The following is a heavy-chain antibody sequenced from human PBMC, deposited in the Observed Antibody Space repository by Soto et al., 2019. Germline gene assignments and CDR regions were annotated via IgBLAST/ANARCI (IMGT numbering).Heavy chain of an antibody. Sequence: SETLSLTCTVSGGSISSYYWGWIRQPAGKGLEWIGRIYTSGSTNYNPSLKSRVTMSVDTSKNQFSLKLSSVTAADTAVYYCARDCYDSSGYYYAFDYWGQGTLVTVSS. CDR2: IYTSGST. CDR3: ARDCYDSSGYYYAFDY. J-gene: IGHJ4*02. V-gene: IGHV4-4*07. D-gene: IGHD3-22*01. CDR1: GGSISSYY.